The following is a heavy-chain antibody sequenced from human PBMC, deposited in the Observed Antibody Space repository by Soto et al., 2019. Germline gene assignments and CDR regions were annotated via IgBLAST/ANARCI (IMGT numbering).Heavy chain of an antibody. J-gene: IGHJ4*02. CDR2: ISSSSSYI. CDR1: GFTFRSYN. CDR3: ARDPNSFGDY. Sequence: GGAPRISCAAPGFTFRSYNLNWVRQAPGKGLEWVSSISSSSSYIYYADSVKGRFNISRDNAKNSLYLQMNSLRAEDTDVYYCARDPNSFGDYWGQGTLVTVSS. V-gene: IGHV3-21*01. D-gene: IGHD3-10*01.